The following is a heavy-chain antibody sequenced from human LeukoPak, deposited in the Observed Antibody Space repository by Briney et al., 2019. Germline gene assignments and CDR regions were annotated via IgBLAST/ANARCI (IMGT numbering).Heavy chain of an antibody. V-gene: IGHV1-18*01. CDR3: ARRLGYYYDSSGYYSFDY. CDR1: GYTFTSYG. CDR2: ISAYNGNT. J-gene: IGHJ4*02. D-gene: IGHD3-22*01. Sequence: ASVKVSCKASGYTFTSYGISWVRQAPGQGLEWMGWISAYNGNTNYAQKLQGRATMTTDTSTSTAYMELRSLRSDDTAVYYCARRLGYYYDSSGYYSFDYWGQGTLVTVSS.